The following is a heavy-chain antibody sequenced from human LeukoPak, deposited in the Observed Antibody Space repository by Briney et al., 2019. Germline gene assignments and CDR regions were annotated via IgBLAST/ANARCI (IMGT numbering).Heavy chain of an antibody. Sequence: SETLSLTCTVSGGSISSYYWSWIRQPPGKGLEWIGYISHSGSTNYKPSLKSRLTISLDTSKNQFPLKLNSVTAADTAVYYCARHAWGNDRGGGLFDYWGQGTLVTVSS. CDR2: ISHSGST. CDR1: GGSISSYY. J-gene: IGHJ4*02. V-gene: IGHV4-59*08. D-gene: IGHD1-1*01. CDR3: ARHAWGNDRGGGLFDY.